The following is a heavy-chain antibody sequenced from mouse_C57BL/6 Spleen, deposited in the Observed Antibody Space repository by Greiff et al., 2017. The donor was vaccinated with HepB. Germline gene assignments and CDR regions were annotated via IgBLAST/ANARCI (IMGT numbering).Heavy chain of an antibody. CDR2: ISYDGSN. CDR3: AKGPHYYGSSYVDY. Sequence: EVQRVESGPGLVKPSQSLSLTCSVTGYSITSGYYWNWIRQFPGNKLEWMGYISYDGSNNYNPSLKNRISITRDTSKNQFFLKLNSVTTEDTATYYCAKGPHYYGSSYVDYWGQGTTLTVSS. V-gene: IGHV3-6*01. CDR1: GYSITSGYY. D-gene: IGHD1-1*01. J-gene: IGHJ2*01.